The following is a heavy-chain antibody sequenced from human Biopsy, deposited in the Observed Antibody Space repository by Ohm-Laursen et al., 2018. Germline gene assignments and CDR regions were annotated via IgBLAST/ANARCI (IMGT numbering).Heavy chain of an antibody. D-gene: IGHD1-26*01. CDR3: ARVGVGAPSIDYFDS. CDR1: GGSIYNFF. J-gene: IGHJ4*02. Sequence: TLSLTCTVSGGSIYNFFWSWIRQPPGKGLEWIGYIYYSGSTNYNPSLKSRVTISVDRSKNHFSLELSSVTAADTAVYYCARVGVGAPSIDYFDSWGQGALATVSS. V-gene: IGHV4-59*01. CDR2: IYYSGST.